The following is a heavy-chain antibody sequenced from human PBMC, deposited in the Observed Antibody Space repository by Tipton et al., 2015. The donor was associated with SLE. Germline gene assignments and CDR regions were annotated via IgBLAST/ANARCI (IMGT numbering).Heavy chain of an antibody. CDR1: GYTFTSNY. CDR2: ISPGGGRA. Sequence: QLVQSGAEIKKPGASVKVSCKTSGYTFTSNYIHWVRQAPGQGLEWMGIISPGGGRATYSQKFQGRVTMTRDTSASTVDMELSSLRSEDSALYYCARGGIFGVFALDFWGQGTLVTVSS. CDR3: ARGGIFGVFALDF. V-gene: IGHV1-46*01. D-gene: IGHD3-3*01. J-gene: IGHJ4*02.